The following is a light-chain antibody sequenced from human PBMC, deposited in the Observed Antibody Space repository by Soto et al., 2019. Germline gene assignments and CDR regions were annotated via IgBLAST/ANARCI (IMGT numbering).Light chain of an antibody. Sequence: AIRMTQSPSSLSASTGDRVTITCRASQGISSYLAWYQQKPGKAPKLLIYAASTLQSGVPSRFSGSGSGTDFTLTISCLQSEDFATYSFQQYYSYPWTFGQGTKVEIK. CDR1: QGISSY. J-gene: IGKJ1*01. CDR3: QQYYSYPWT. CDR2: AAS. V-gene: IGKV1-8*01.